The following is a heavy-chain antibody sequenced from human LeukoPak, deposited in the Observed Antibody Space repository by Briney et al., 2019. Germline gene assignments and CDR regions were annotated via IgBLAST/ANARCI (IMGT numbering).Heavy chain of an antibody. J-gene: IGHJ5*02. CDR2: IYYSGST. V-gene: IGHV4-31*03. Sequence: SETLSLTCTVSGGSISSGGHFWSWIRQHPGKGLEWIGYIYYSGSTYYNPSLKSRVNISVDTSKNQFSLRLNSVTAADTAVYYCTRDGPRSSGYPDAWGQGTRVTVSS. D-gene: IGHD3-22*01. CDR3: TRDGPRSSGYPDA. CDR1: GGSISSGGHF.